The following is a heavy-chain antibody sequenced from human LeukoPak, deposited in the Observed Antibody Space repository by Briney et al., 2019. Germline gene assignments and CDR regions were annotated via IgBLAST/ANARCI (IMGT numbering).Heavy chain of an antibody. D-gene: IGHD3-10*01. Sequence: GGSLRLSCAASGFTFDDYAMHWVRQAPGKGLEWVSGISWNSGSIGYADSVKGRFTISRDNAKNSLYLQMNSLRAEDTALYYCAKDRGSGSYYRGYFDYWGQGTLVTVSS. CDR3: AKDRGSGSYYRGYFDY. CDR1: GFTFDDYA. V-gene: IGHV3-9*01. CDR2: ISWNSGSI. J-gene: IGHJ4*02.